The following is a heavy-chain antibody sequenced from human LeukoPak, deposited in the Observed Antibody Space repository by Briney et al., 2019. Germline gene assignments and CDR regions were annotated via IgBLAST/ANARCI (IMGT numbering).Heavy chain of an antibody. J-gene: IGHJ4*02. Sequence: GGSLRLSCEGSAFIFSGHWMNWVRQTPGKGLEWVAVIWYDGSNKYYADSVKGRFTISRDNSKNTLYLQMNSLRAEDTAVYYCARAQYSYGPPGDYWGQGTLVTVSS. D-gene: IGHD5-18*01. CDR3: ARAQYSYGPPGDY. CDR2: IWYDGSNK. V-gene: IGHV3-33*08. CDR1: AFIFSGHW.